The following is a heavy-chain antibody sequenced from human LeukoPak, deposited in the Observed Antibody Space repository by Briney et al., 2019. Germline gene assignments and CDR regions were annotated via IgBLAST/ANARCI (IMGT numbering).Heavy chain of an antibody. CDR1: GCTISTYY. J-gene: IGHJ4*02. Sequence: SETLSLTCTASGCTISTYYWSWIRQPPGKGLEWIAYINASGPTNYNPSLKGRITISVDASNNQFSLKLSSMTAADTALYYCARHDAGIAARPFDNWGQGTLVTVSS. D-gene: IGHD6-6*01. CDR3: ARHDAGIAARPFDN. V-gene: IGHV4-4*09. CDR2: INASGPT.